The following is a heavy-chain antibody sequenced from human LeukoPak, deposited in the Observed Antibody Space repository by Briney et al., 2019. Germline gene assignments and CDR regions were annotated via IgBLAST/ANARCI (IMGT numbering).Heavy chain of an antibody. CDR2: IRYDGSNK. J-gene: IGHJ4*02. CDR1: GFTFSRYG. V-gene: IGHV3-30*02. D-gene: IGHD3-10*01. Sequence: GGSLRLSCAASGFTFSRYGMHWVRQAPGKGLEWVAFIRYDGSNKYYADSVKGRFTISRDNSKNTLCLQMNSLRAEDTAVYYCARVTYGSGTYGAFDYWGQGTLVTVSS. CDR3: ARVTYGSGTYGAFDY.